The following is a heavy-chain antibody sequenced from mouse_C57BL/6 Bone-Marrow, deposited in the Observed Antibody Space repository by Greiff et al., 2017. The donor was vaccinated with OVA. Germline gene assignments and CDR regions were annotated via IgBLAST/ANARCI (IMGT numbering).Heavy chain of an antibody. CDR2: IDPSDSYT. Sequence: QVQLQQPGAELVKPGASVKLSCKASGYTFTSYWMQWVKQRPGQGLEWIGEIDPSDSYTNYNQKFKGKATLTVDTSSSTAYMQLSSLTSEGSAVYYCASPQFTEGWGTGTTVTVSS. V-gene: IGHV1-50*01. CDR3: ASPQFTEG. CDR1: GYTFTSYW. J-gene: IGHJ1*03.